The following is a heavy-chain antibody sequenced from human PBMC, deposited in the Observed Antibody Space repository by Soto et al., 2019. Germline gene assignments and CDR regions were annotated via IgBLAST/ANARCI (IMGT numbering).Heavy chain of an antibody. CDR1: GGSIISGGYS. V-gene: IGHV4-30-2*01. CDR3: ARCFELGGYVDYYFDY. D-gene: IGHD5-12*01. Sequence: PSESLSLTCAVSGGSIISGGYSWNWILQAPGKGLEWIGYIYHTGNTFYNPSLKSRVTMSIDRSKNQFSLKLTSVTAADTAFYYCARCFELGGYVDYYFDYWGQGTLVTVSS. CDR2: IYHTGNT. J-gene: IGHJ4*02.